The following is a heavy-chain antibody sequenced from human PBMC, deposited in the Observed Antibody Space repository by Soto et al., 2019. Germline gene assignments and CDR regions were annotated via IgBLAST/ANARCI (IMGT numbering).Heavy chain of an antibody. CDR3: ATRKGYDFWGGSSSLTGYYYMDV. CDR1: GYTFTSYG. Sequence: QVQLVQSGAEVKKPGASVKVSCKVSGYTFTSYGISWVRQAPGQGLEWMGWISAYNGNTNYAQKLQGRVTMTTDTSTSTAYMELRSLRSDDTSVYYCATRKGYDFWGGSSSLTGYYYMDVWGKGTTVTVSS. CDR2: ISAYNGNT. D-gene: IGHD3-3*01. J-gene: IGHJ6*03. V-gene: IGHV1-18*01.